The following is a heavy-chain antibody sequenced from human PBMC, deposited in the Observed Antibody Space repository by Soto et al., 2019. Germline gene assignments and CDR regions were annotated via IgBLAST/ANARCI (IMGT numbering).Heavy chain of an antibody. D-gene: IGHD6-13*01. CDR3: ARDQSGIAAADSHFDY. CDR1: GFTFSSYA. V-gene: IGHV3-30-3*01. J-gene: IGHJ4*02. Sequence: GGSLRLSCAASGFTFSSYAMHWVRQAPGKGLEWVAVISYDGSNKYYADSVKGRFTISRDNSKNTLYLQMNSLRAEDTAVYYCARDQSGIAAADSHFDYWGQGTLVTVSS. CDR2: ISYDGSNK.